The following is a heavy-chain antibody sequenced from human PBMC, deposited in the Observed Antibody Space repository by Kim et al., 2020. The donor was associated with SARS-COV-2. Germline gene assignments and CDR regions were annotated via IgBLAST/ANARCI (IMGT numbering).Heavy chain of an antibody. J-gene: IGHJ6*02. CDR3: ARGLRKLAATRYYYYGMDV. V-gene: IGHV4-59*01. CDR1: GGSISSYY. Sequence: SETLSLTCTVSGGSISSYYWSWIRQPPGKGLEWIGYIYYSGSTNYNPSLKSRVTISVDTSKNQFSLKLSSVTAADTAVYYCARGLRKLAATRYYYYGMDVWGQGTTVTVSS. D-gene: IGHD2-15*01. CDR2: IYYSGST.